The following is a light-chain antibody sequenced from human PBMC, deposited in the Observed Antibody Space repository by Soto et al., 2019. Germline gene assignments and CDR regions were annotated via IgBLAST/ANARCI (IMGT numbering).Light chain of an antibody. J-gene: IGLJ2*01. CDR3: SSYTSSHTLV. Sequence: QSVLTQPASVSGSPGQSITISCTGTSSDVGDYNYVSWYQQHPGKAPKLMIYHVINRPSGISNRYSGSKSGNSASLTLSGLQAEDEADYYCSSYTSSHTLVFGGGTKVTVL. CDR2: HVI. V-gene: IGLV2-14*03. CDR1: SSDVGDYNY.